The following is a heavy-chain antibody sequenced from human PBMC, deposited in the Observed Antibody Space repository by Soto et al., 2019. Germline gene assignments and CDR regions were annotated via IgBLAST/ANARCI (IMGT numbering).Heavy chain of an antibody. CDR1: GFPFSTYS. Sequence: EVHLEESGGGLVNPGGSLRLSCAARGFPFSTYSMSWVRQAPGKGLEWVSSIGSTSAYIYYADSLRGRFTISRDNAKNSLYLQMNRLRAEDTAVYYCAREVDTQMGNEASDIWGQGTMVTVSP. CDR2: IGSTSAYI. V-gene: IGHV3-21*06. J-gene: IGHJ3*02. D-gene: IGHD5-18*01. CDR3: AREVDTQMGNEASDI.